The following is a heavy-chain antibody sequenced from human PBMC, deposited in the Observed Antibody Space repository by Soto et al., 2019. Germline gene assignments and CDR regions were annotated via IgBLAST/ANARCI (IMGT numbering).Heavy chain of an antibody. CDR3: ARDSIAAAGTDY. J-gene: IGHJ4*02. CDR1: GVTFSSYT. V-gene: IGHV1-69*13. Sequence: SMKVSCKASGVTFSSYTIAWVRQAPGQGLEWMGEIIPLFGTTNYVEKFQGRLTITADASTSTAYMELSSLRSEDTAMYYCARDSIAAAGTDYWGQGTLVTVSS. CDR2: IIPLFGTT. D-gene: IGHD6-13*01.